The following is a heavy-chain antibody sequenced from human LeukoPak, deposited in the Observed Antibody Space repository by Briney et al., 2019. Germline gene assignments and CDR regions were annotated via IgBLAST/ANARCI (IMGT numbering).Heavy chain of an antibody. CDR2: VNPYNDKT. CDR3: ARGRRLRGVTSRPIYYYYYMDV. Sequence: ASVKVSCKASGYTFNTFDINWVRQATGQGPEWMGWVNPYNDKTVYAPKFQGRVSISSNNSITTAYMGFSGLKSDDTAVYYCARGRRLRGVTSRPIYYYYYMDVWGGGTTVTVSS. CDR1: GYTFNTFD. D-gene: IGHD3-10*01. J-gene: IGHJ6*03. V-gene: IGHV1-8*03.